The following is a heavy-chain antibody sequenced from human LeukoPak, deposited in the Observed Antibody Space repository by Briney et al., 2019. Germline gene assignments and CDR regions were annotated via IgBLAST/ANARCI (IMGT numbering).Heavy chain of an antibody. CDR3: AKDHLDYYDSSGYFLLFDY. Sequence: GGSLRLSCAASGFTFSSYEMNWVRQAPGKGLEWVSYISSSGSTIYYADSVKGRFTISRDNAKNSLYLQMNSLRAEDTAVYYCAKDHLDYYDSSGYFLLFDYWGQGTLVTVSS. V-gene: IGHV3-48*03. CDR1: GFTFSSYE. D-gene: IGHD3-22*01. CDR2: ISSSGSTI. J-gene: IGHJ4*02.